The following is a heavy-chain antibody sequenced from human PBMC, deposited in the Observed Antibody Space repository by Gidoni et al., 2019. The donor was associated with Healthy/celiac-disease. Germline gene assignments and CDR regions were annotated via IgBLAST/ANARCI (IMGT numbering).Heavy chain of an antibody. CDR3: AKGLGSGSYPTGGYYDGMDV. J-gene: IGHJ6*02. V-gene: IGHV3-23*01. D-gene: IGHD3-10*01. Sequence: EVQLLESGGGLVQPGGSLRLSCAASGFTFRSSAMSWVRPATGKGLEWVSGISGSGGSTYYADSVKGRLTISRDNSKNTLYLQMNSLRAEDTAVYYCAKGLGSGSYPTGGYYDGMDVWGQGTTVTVSS. CDR2: ISGSGGST. CDR1: GFTFRSSA.